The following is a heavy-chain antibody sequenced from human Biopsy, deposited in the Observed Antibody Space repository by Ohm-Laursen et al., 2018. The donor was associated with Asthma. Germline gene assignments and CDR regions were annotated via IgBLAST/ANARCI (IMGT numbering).Heavy chain of an antibody. Sequence: GSSVKVSCKASGDSFSNYAISWVRQAPGQGLEWMGGLIPVLGTPDHAQMFEGRVTITADESTSTAYMELSSLSSEDTAVYYCARDVDLRSVYWGQGTLVTVSS. V-gene: IGHV1-69*01. CDR2: LIPVLGTP. D-gene: IGHD2-15*01. J-gene: IGHJ4*02. CDR1: GDSFSNYA. CDR3: ARDVDLRSVY.